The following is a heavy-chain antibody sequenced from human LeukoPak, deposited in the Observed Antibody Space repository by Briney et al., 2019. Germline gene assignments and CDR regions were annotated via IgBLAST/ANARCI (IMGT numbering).Heavy chain of an antibody. Sequence: GGSLRLSCAASGFTFSSYGMHWVRQAPGKGLEWVAFIRYDGSNKYYADSVRGRFTISRDNSKNTLYLQMNSLRAEDTAVYYCAKDQYSSGWYQFDYWGQGTLVTVSS. CDR3: AKDQYSSGWYQFDY. CDR2: IRYDGSNK. V-gene: IGHV3-30*02. J-gene: IGHJ4*02. D-gene: IGHD6-19*01. CDR1: GFTFSSYG.